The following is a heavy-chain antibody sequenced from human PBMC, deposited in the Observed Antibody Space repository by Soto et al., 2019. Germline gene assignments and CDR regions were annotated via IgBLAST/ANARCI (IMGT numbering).Heavy chain of an antibody. D-gene: IGHD6-19*01. CDR1: GFTFSNYA. CDR2: ISGSGGST. CDR3: ANSRYSSGWNYYYYGMDV. V-gene: IGHV3-23*01. Sequence: LRLSCAASGFTFSNYAMSWVRQAPGKGLEWVSSISGSGGSTYYAGSVKGRFTISRDNSKNTLYLQMNSLRAEDTAVYYCANSRYSSGWNYYYYGMDVWGQGTTVTVSS. J-gene: IGHJ6*02.